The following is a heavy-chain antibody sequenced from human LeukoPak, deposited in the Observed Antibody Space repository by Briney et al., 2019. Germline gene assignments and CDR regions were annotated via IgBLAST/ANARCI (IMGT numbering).Heavy chain of an antibody. CDR3: ARGGMVTKMPDS. Sequence: GGSLRPSCAASGFTFSNYWIHCVRQAPGQGLVWVSRINSDGSDTNYADSVKGRFTISRDNAKNTLYLQMNSLRAEDTAVYYCARGGMVTKMPDSWGQGTLVTVSS. CDR1: GFTFSNYW. J-gene: IGHJ4*02. D-gene: IGHD2-21*02. CDR2: INSDGSDT. V-gene: IGHV3-74*01.